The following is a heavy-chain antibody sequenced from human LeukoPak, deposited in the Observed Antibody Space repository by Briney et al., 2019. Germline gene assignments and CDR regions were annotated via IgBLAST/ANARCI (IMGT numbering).Heavy chain of an antibody. J-gene: IGHJ4*02. CDR3: AKGRDSSGYYYLGYFDY. CDR2: IKQDGSEK. V-gene: IGHV3-7*03. D-gene: IGHD3-22*01. CDR1: GFTFSSYW. Sequence: GGSLRLSCAASGFTFSSYWMSWVRQAPGKGLEWVANIKQDGSEKYYVDSVKGRFTISRDNAKNSLYLQMNSLRAEDTALYYCAKGRDSSGYYYLGYFDYWGQGTLVTVSS.